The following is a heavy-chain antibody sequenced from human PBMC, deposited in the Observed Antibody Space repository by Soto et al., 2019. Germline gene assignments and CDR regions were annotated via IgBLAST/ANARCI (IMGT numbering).Heavy chain of an antibody. J-gene: IGHJ6*02. CDR2: ISSSSSYI. V-gene: IGHV3-21*01. CDR3: ARDRTYYYGSGSWGMDV. D-gene: IGHD3-10*01. Sequence: EVQLVESGGGLVKPGGSLRLSCAASGFTFSSYSMNWVRQAPGKGLEWVSSISSSSSYIYYADSVKGRFTISRDNAKNSLYLQMNSLRAEDTAVYYCARDRTYYYGSGSWGMDVWGQGTTVTVSS. CDR1: GFTFSSYS.